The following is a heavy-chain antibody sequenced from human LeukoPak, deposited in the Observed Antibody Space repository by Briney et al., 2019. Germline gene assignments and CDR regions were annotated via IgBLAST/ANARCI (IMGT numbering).Heavy chain of an antibody. V-gene: IGHV4-39*07. CDR2: IYYSGST. J-gene: IGHJ4*02. CDR1: GGSISSSSYY. Sequence: SETLSLACTVSGGSISSSSYYWGWIRQPPGKGLEWIGSIYYSGSTYYNPSLKSRVTISVDTSKNQFSLKLSSVTAADTAVYYCARGRLTMGYWGQGTLVTVSS. CDR3: ARGRLTMGY. D-gene: IGHD3-10*01.